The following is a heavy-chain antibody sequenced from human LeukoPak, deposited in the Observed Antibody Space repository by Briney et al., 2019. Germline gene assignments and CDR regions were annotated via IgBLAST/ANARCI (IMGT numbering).Heavy chain of an antibody. CDR1: GFTFSSYS. Sequence: PGGSLRLSCAASGFTFSSYSMNWVRQAPGKGLEWVSSISSSSSYIYYADSVKGRFTISRDNAKDTLYPQINSLRAEDTAVYYCARGITGMYYYDPWGQGTLVTVSS. CDR2: ISSSSSYI. V-gene: IGHV3-21*01. CDR3: ARGITGMYYYDP. J-gene: IGHJ5*02. D-gene: IGHD3-10*01.